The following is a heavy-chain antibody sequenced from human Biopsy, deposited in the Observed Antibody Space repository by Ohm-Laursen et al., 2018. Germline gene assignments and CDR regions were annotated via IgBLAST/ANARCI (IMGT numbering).Heavy chain of an antibody. J-gene: IGHJ3*02. D-gene: IGHD1-26*01. CDR2: IYYSGGT. Sequence: SDTLSLTCSVSGGSMTGYEWSWIRLAPGKGLEWIGYIYYSGGTKYNPSLASRVTFSVDMSKSQFSLKLYSVTAADTAVYYCARVEAGTYDALDIWGQGTLVAVPA. CDR1: GGSMTGYE. V-gene: IGHV4-59*07. CDR3: ARVEAGTYDALDI.